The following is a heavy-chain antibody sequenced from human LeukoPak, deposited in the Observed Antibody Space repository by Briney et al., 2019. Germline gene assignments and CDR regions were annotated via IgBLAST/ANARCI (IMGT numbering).Heavy chain of an antibody. CDR3: AREHMGVSAFDI. CDR1: GFTFEDYG. V-gene: IGHV3-20*04. CDR2: ISLNGGST. Sequence: GGSLRLSCAASGFTFEDYGMSWVRQVPGKGLEWVSGISLNGGSTGYADSVKGRFTISRDNVKNSLYLQMNSLRVEDTAVYYCAREHMGVSAFDIWGQGTMVTVSS. D-gene: IGHD1-26*01. J-gene: IGHJ3*02.